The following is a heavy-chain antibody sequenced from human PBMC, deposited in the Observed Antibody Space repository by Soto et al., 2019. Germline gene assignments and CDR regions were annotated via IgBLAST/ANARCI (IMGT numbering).Heavy chain of an antibody. Sequence: TGGSLRLSCAASGFTFSSYWMHCVRQAPGEGLMWVSRINPDGSTTSYADSVKGRFTISRDNAKNTLYLQMNSLRVEDTAVYYCARVPTTVTTPGMDVWGQGTTVTVSS. CDR3: ARVPTTVTTPGMDV. J-gene: IGHJ6*02. CDR1: GFTFSSYW. D-gene: IGHD4-4*01. V-gene: IGHV3-74*01. CDR2: INPDGSTT.